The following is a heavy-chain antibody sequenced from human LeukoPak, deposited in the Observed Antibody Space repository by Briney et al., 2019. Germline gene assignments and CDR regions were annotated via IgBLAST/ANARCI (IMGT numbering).Heavy chain of an antibody. D-gene: IGHD2-21*01. J-gene: IGHJ5*02. CDR3: ARQVVVIARGVFDP. Sequence: PSETLSLTCTVSGGSISSSTYYWGWIRQPPGKGLEWIGSIYYSGSTYYNPSLKSRVTISVDTSKNQFSLKLSSVTAADTAVYYCARQVVVIARGVFDPWGQGTLVTVSS. V-gene: IGHV4-39*01. CDR1: GGSISSSTYY. CDR2: IYYSGST.